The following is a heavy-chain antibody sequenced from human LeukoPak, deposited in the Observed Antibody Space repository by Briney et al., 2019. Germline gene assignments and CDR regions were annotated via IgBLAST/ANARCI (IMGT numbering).Heavy chain of an antibody. V-gene: IGHV1-69*13. CDR1: GGTFSSYA. Sequence: LVKVSCKASGGTFSSYAISWVRQAPGQGLEWMGGIIPIFGTANYAQKFQGRVTITADESTSTAYMELSSLRAEDTALYYCARDLCSSAGCRYADYWGQGTLVTVSS. CDR3: ARDLCSSAGCRYADY. D-gene: IGHD2-15*01. J-gene: IGHJ4*02. CDR2: IIPIFGTA.